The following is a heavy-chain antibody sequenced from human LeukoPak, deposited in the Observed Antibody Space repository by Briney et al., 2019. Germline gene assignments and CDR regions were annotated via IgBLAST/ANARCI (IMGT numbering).Heavy chain of an antibody. J-gene: IGHJ4*02. CDR2: ISSNGGST. CDR1: GFTFSTYY. Sequence: GGSLRLSCSASGFTFSTYYMHWVRQAPGQGLEYVSAISSNGGSTYYADSVKGRFTISRDNSKDTLYLQMNTTRGEDTAVYYCVKGGDFEYWGQGTLVIVSS. V-gene: IGHV3-64D*06. CDR3: VKGGDFEY. D-gene: IGHD5-24*01.